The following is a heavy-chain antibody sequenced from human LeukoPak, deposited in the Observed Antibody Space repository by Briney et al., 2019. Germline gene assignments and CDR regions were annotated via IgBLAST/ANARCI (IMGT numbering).Heavy chain of an antibody. V-gene: IGHV4-31*11. CDR2: IYYSGST. CDR3: ARAFGDYANWFDP. Sequence: SETLSLTCAVYGGSFSGYYWSWIRQHPGKGLEWIGYIYYSGSTYYNPSLKSRVTISVDTSKNQFSLKLSSVTAADTAVYYCARAFGDYANWFDPWGQGTLVTVSS. J-gene: IGHJ5*02. D-gene: IGHD4-17*01. CDR1: GGSFSGYY.